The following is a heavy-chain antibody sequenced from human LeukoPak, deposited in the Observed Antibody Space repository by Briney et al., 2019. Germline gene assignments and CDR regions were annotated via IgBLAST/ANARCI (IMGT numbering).Heavy chain of an antibody. CDR1: GGTFTSYA. J-gene: IGHJ3*02. D-gene: IGHD6-19*01. CDR2: IIPILGIA. Sequence: SVKVSCKASGGTFTSYAISWVRQAPGQGREWMGRIIPILGIANYAQKFQGRVTITADKSTSTAYMELSSLRSEDTAVYYCARDRGIAVGNAFDIWGQGTMVTVSS. V-gene: IGHV1-69*04. CDR3: ARDRGIAVGNAFDI.